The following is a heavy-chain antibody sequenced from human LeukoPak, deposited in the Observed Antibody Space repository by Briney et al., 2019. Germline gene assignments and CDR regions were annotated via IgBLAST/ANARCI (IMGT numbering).Heavy chain of an antibody. CDR3: AKDLSLVSSGYFFS. CDR1: GFTFSRFY. J-gene: IGHJ5*02. Sequence: GGSLRLSCSTSGFTFSRFYMSWVRQAPGKGLEWLSAISGSGANTYYADHAKDRLTIYRDTSKSTLFLQMSSLRGEDTAVYYCAKDLSLVSSGYFFSWGQGTLVTVSS. D-gene: IGHD3-22*01. CDR2: ISGSGANT. V-gene: IGHV3-23*01.